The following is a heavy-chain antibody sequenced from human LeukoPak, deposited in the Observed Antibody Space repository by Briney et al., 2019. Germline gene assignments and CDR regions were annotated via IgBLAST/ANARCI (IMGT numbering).Heavy chain of an antibody. CDR3: ARVYDILTGSDYYGMDV. Sequence: SETLSLTCTVSGGSISSGGYYWSWIRQPPGKGLEWIGYIYHSGSTYYNPSLKSRVTISVDRSKNQFSLKLSSVTAADTAVYYCARVYDILTGSDYYGMDVWGQGTTVTVSS. V-gene: IGHV4-30-2*01. CDR1: GGSISSGGYY. D-gene: IGHD3-9*01. J-gene: IGHJ6*02. CDR2: IYHSGST.